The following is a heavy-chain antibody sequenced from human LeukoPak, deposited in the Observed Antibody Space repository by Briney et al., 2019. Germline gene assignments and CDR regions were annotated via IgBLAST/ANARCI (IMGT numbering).Heavy chain of an antibody. CDR1: GFTFSSYA. V-gene: IGHV3-23*01. D-gene: IGHD6-6*01. CDR2: IRGSGGST. Sequence: PGGSLRLSCAASGFTFSSYAMSWVRQAPGKGLEWVSAIRGSGGSTYYADSVKGRFTISRDNSKNTLYLQMNSLRAEDTAVYYCARVRRTWIHYSDSSSSAEYFQHWGQGTLVTVSS. CDR3: ARVRRTWIHYSDSSSSAEYFQH. J-gene: IGHJ1*01.